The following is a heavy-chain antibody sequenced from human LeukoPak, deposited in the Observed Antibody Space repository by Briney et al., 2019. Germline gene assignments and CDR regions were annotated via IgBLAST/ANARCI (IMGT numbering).Heavy chain of an antibody. CDR1: GYTFTGYY. Sequence: RASVKVSCKASGYTFTGYYMHWVRQAPGQGLEWMGIINPSGGSTSYAQKFQGRVTMTRDTSTSTVCMELNSLRFEDTAVYYCAREYYDILTGYYRLDHWGQGTLVTVSS. D-gene: IGHD3-9*01. CDR2: INPSGGST. V-gene: IGHV1-46*01. J-gene: IGHJ4*02. CDR3: AREYYDILTGYYRLDH.